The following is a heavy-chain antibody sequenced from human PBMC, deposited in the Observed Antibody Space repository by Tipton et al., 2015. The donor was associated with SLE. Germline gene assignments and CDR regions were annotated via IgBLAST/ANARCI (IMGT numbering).Heavy chain of an antibody. CDR2: ISGSGGST. J-gene: IGHJ4*02. D-gene: IGHD1-20*01. Sequence: SLRLSCAASGFTFDDYAMHWVRQAPGKGLEWVSGISGSGGSTDYADSVKGRFTISRDNSKNTLFLQMNSLRAEDTAVYYCALLYNWNDEDFWGQGTLVTVSS. CDR1: GFTFDDYA. V-gene: IGHV3-23*01. CDR3: ALLYNWNDEDF.